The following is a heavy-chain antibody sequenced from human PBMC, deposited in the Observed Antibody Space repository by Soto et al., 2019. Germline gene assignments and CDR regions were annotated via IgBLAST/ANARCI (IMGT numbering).Heavy chain of an antibody. V-gene: IGHV4-39*01. D-gene: IGHD1-26*01. CDR3: ATQIVGATYYYYYGMDV. CDR1: GDSIIRSDYY. J-gene: IGHJ6*02. Sequence: PSETLSLTCTVFGDSIIRSDYYWGWLRQPPGKELEWIGSIYYTGTTYFNPPFNTRVTLFVDKSKNQFSLKLSSVTAADTAVYYCATQIVGATYYYYYGMDVWGQGTTVTVSS. CDR2: IYYTGTT.